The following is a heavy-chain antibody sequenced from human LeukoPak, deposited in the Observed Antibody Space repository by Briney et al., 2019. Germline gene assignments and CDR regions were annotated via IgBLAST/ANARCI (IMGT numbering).Heavy chain of an antibody. J-gene: IGHJ5*02. Sequence: TSETLSLTCTVSGGSISSYYWSWIRQPPGKGLEWIGYIYTSGSTNYNPSLKSRVTISVDTSKNQFSLKLSSVTAADTAVYYCARHDSLGSWFDPWGQGTLVTVSS. CDR3: ARHDSLGSWFDP. V-gene: IGHV4-4*09. CDR1: GGSISSYY. CDR2: IYTSGST. D-gene: IGHD1-26*01.